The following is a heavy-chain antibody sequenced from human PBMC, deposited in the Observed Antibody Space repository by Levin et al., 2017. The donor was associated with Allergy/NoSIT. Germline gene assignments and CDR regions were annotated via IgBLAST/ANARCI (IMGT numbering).Heavy chain of an antibody. CDR3: AKDTPALSAGPYCDY. J-gene: IGHJ4*02. Sequence: ASVKVSCTASGFTFSTYGMSWVRQAPGKGLEWVSGISERGGSTYYADSVKGRFTISRDNSKNTLYLQMNSLRAEDTAIYYCAKDTPALSAGPYCDYWGQGTLVTVSS. V-gene: IGHV3-23*01. CDR2: ISERGGST. CDR1: GFTFSTYG. D-gene: IGHD2-2*01.